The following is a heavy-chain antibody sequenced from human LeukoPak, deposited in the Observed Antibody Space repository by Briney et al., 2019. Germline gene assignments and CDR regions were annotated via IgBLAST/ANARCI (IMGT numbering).Heavy chain of an antibody. Sequence: SETLSLTCTVSGYSISSGHYWGWIRPPPGKGLEWIGSIYHSGSTYYNPSLKSRVTISVDTSKNQFSLKLSSVTAADTAVYYCARHYYDSSGYIRDWGQGTLVAVSS. V-gene: IGHV4-38-2*02. CDR1: GYSISSGHY. D-gene: IGHD3-22*01. J-gene: IGHJ4*02. CDR3: ARHYYDSSGYIRD. CDR2: IYHSGST.